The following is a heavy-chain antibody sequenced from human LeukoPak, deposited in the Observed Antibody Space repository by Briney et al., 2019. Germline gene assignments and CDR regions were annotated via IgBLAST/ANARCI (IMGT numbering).Heavy chain of an antibody. CDR1: GFTFSSYE. CDR3: AKGGYFYDSSDAY. V-gene: IGHV3-48*03. J-gene: IGHJ4*02. D-gene: IGHD3-22*01. CDR2: ISSSGSAI. Sequence: GGSLRLSCAASGFTFSSYEMNWVRQAPGKGLEWLSYISSSGSAIYYADSVKGRFTISRDNAKNSLYLQMNSLRAENTAVYYCAKGGYFYDSSDAYWGQGTLVTVSS.